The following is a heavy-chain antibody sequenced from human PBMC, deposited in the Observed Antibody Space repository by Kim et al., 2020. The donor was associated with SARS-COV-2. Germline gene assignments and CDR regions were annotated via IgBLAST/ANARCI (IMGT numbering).Heavy chain of an antibody. CDR3: ARLGPGLLNWFDP. D-gene: IGHD1-26*01. J-gene: IGHJ5*02. CDR2: IYYSGST. CDR1: GGSISSSRYY. Sequence: SETLSLTCTVSGGSISSSRYYWGWIRQPPGKGLEWIGSIYYSGSTYYNPSLKSRVTISVDTSKNQFSLKLISVTAADTAVYYCARLGPGLLNWFDPWGQG. V-gene: IGHV4-39*01.